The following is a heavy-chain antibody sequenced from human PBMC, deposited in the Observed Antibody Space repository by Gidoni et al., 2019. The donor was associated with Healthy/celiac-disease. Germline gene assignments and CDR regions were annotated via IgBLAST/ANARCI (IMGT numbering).Heavy chain of an antibody. J-gene: IGHJ5*02. CDR2: IGTAGDT. Sequence: EVQLVESGGGLVQPGGSLRLSCAASGFTFSSYDMHWVRQATGKGLEWFSAIGTAGDTYYPGSVRGRFTISRENAKNSLYLQMNSLRAGDTAVYYCVRGAVVAATRHSWFDPWGQGTLVTVTS. CDR3: VRGAVVAATRHSWFDP. D-gene: IGHD2-15*01. V-gene: IGHV3-13*01. CDR1: GFTFSSYD.